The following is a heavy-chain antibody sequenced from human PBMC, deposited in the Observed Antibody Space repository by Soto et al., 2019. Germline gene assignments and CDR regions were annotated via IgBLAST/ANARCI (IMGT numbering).Heavy chain of an antibody. D-gene: IGHD3-10*01. CDR1: GFTFSSYG. V-gene: IGHV3-33*01. CDR2: IWYDGSNK. J-gene: IGHJ4*02. CDR3: ARDLVPGDFYFDY. Sequence: QVQLMESGGGVVQPGRSLRLSCAASGFTFSSYGIHWVRQAPGKGLEWVAFIWYDGSNKYYADSVKGRFTISRDNSRDTLYLQMNSLRAEDTAVYYCARDLVPGDFYFDYWGQGTLVTVSS.